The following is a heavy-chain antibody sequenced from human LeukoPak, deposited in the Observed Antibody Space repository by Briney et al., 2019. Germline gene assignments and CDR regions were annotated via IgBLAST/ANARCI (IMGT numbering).Heavy chain of an antibody. CDR1: GGSFSGYY. CDR3: ARQSSTSPRFDP. Sequence: SETLSLTCAVYGGSFSGYYWSWIRQPPGKGLEWIGEINHSGSTNYNPSLKSRVTISVDTSKNQLSLKLSSVTAADTAVYYCARQSSTSPRFDPWGQGTLVTVSS. D-gene: IGHD2-2*01. CDR2: INHSGST. V-gene: IGHV4-34*01. J-gene: IGHJ5*02.